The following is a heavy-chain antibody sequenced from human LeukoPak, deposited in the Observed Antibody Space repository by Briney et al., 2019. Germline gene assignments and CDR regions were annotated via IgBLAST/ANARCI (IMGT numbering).Heavy chain of an antibody. CDR3: ARNSGWSVDY. J-gene: IGHJ4*02. Sequence: PGGSLRLSCAASGFTFSNYWMSWVRQTPGKGLEWVANIKQDGSEQYYLDSIEGRFTVSRDNAKNSLSLQMNSLRADDTAVYYCARNSGWSVDYWGQGALVTVS. D-gene: IGHD6-19*01. V-gene: IGHV3-7*01. CDR2: IKQDGSEQ. CDR1: GFTFSNYW.